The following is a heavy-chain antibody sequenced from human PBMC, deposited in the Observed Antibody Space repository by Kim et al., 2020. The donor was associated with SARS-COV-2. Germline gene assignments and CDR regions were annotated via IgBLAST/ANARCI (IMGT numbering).Heavy chain of an antibody. V-gene: IGHV3-30*03. CDR1: EFTFSSYG. Sequence: GGSLRLSCAASEFTFSSYGMNWVRQAPGKGLEWVAIISSDGRNKYYADSVKGRFIISRDDSKNTLYLQMNSLRPEDTAVYYCARGYPESLVGYWGQGTLVTVSS. J-gene: IGHJ4*02. D-gene: IGHD5-18*01. CDR2: ISSDGRNK. CDR3: ARGYPESLVGY.